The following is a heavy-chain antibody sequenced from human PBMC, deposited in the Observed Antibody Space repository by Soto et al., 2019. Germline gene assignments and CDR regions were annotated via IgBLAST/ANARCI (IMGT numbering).Heavy chain of an antibody. CDR1: GGTFSSYT. J-gene: IGHJ6*03. V-gene: IGHV1-69*02. CDR3: AGSVVVVVAAIDYYYYMDV. CDR2: IIPILGIA. Sequence: QVQLVQSGAEVKKPGSSVKVSCKASGGTFSSYTISWVRQAPGQGLEWMGRIIPILGIANCAQKFQGRVTITADESTSTAYMELSSLRSEDTAVYYWAGSVVVVVAAIDYYYYMDVWGKGTTVTVSS. D-gene: IGHD2-15*01.